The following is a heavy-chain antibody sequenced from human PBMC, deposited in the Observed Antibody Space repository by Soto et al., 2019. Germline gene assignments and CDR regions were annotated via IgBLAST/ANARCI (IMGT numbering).Heavy chain of an antibody. D-gene: IGHD2-2*01. CDR2: IYYSGST. J-gene: IGHJ1*01. CDR1: GGSISSGDYY. Sequence: QVQLQESGPGLVKPSQTLSLTCTVSGGSISSGDYYWSWIRQPPGKGLEWIGYIYYSGSTYYNPSLKSRVTISVDTSKNQFSLKLSSVTAADTAVYYCASYCSSTGCKESEYFQHWGQGTLVTVSS. V-gene: IGHV4-30-4*01. CDR3: ASYCSSTGCKESEYFQH.